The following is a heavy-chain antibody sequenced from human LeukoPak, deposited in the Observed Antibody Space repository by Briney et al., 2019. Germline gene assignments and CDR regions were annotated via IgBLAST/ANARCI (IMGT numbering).Heavy chain of an antibody. CDR2: IHPNGIDR. CDR1: GFIFQNSG. V-gene: IGHV3-23*05. D-gene: IGHD3-22*01. Sequence: GGSLRLSCAASGFIFQNSGMAWVRQAPGRGLEWVSSIHPNGIDRHYADSVKGRFTVSRDNSKNTLYLQMSSLRVEDTAIYFCTKALYHSPLAGDPCGLGTMVTVSS. CDR3: TKALYHSPLAGDP. J-gene: IGHJ5*02.